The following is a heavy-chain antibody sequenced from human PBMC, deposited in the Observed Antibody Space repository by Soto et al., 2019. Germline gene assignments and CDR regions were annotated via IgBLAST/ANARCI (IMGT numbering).Heavy chain of an antibody. D-gene: IGHD6-13*01. CDR1: GFTFSSYG. CDR2: IWYDGSNK. J-gene: IGHJ4*02. CDR3: ARDLPSSWYYFDY. V-gene: IGHV3-33*08. Sequence: GESLKISCAASGFTFSSYGMHWVRQAPGKGLEWVAVIWYDGSNKYYADSVKGRFTISRDNSKNTLYLQMNSLRAEDMAVYYCARDLPSSWYYFDYWGQGTLVTVSS.